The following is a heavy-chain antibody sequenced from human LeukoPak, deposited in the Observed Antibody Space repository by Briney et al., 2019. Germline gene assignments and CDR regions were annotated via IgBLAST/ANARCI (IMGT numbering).Heavy chain of an antibody. Sequence: GWSLRLSCVASGLIFSSYSMNWVRQAPGKGLEWVSSINSSNYIYYADSVKGRFNISRDNTKNSLYLQMNSLRAEDTAVYYCARVPRAMVRGVIITEFYFDYWGQGTLVTVSS. J-gene: IGHJ4*02. V-gene: IGHV3-21*01. CDR2: INSSNYI. D-gene: IGHD3-10*01. CDR3: ARVPRAMVRGVIITEFYFDY. CDR1: GLIFSSYS.